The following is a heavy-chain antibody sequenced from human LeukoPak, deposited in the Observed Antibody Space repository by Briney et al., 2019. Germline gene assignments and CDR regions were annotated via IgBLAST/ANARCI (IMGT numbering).Heavy chain of an antibody. J-gene: IGHJ6*02. D-gene: IGHD4-23*01. CDR3: ASGALTTVVIYYYYGMDV. V-gene: IGHV1-69*13. CDR1: GGTFSSYA. Sequence: SVKVSCKASGGTFSSYAISWVRQAPGQGLEWMGGIIPIFGTANYAQKFQGRVTITADESTSTAYMELSSLRSEDTAVYYCASGALTTVVIYYYYGMDVWGQGTTVTVSS. CDR2: IIPIFGTA.